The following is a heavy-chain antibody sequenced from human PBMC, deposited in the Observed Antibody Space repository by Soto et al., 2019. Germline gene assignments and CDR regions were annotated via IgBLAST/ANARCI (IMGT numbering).Heavy chain of an antibody. Sequence: GGSLRLSCAASGFTFSSYAMSWVRQAPGKGLEWVSALSGSGGSTYYADSVKVPSTISRDNSKNTLYLQMNSLRAEDTAVYYCAKALRGITMIVVVIDYWGQGTLVTVSS. CDR2: LSGSGGST. J-gene: IGHJ4*02. D-gene: IGHD3-22*01. CDR3: AKALRGITMIVVVIDY. V-gene: IGHV3-23*01. CDR1: GFTFSSYA.